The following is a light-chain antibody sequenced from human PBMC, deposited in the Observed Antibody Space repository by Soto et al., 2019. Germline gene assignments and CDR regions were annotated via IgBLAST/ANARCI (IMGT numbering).Light chain of an antibody. V-gene: IGKV3D-15*01. CDR2: GAS. CDR3: QQYNNWPLT. J-gene: IGKJ1*01. Sequence: EIVMTQSPATLSLSPGERATLSCRASQSVSSNLAWYQQKPGQAPRLLIYGASNRATGIPARFSGSGSGTDFTLTISSLESEDFAVYYCQQYNNWPLTFGQGTKVEIK. CDR1: QSVSSN.